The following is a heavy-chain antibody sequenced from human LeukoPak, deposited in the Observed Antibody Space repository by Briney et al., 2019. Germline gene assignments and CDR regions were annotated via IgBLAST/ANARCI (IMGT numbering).Heavy chain of an antibody. Sequence: PSETLSLTCTVSGGSISSSSYYWGWIRQPPGKGLEWIGSIYYSGSTYYNPSLKSRVTISVDTSKNRFSLKLSSVTAADTAVYYCARQRGTTGGYYFDYWGQGTLVTVSS. D-gene: IGHD4-17*01. V-gene: IGHV4-39*01. CDR1: GGSISSSSYY. CDR3: ARQRGTTGGYYFDY. J-gene: IGHJ4*02. CDR2: IYYSGST.